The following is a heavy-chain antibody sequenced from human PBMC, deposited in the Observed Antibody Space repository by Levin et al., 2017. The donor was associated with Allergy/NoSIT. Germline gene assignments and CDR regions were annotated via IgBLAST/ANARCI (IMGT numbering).Heavy chain of an antibody. CDR3: ATVGGLFCSGVSCSYCFRY. Sequence: SQTLSLTCAVSGGSISTDNWWSWIRQPPGKGLEWIGEIYRSGDTNHNPSLRSRVTMSVDKSKNHFSLKLSSVNAADTAGYYCATVGGLFCSGVSCSYCFRYWGQGALVTVSS. CDR2: IYRSGDT. CDR1: GGSISTDNW. D-gene: IGHD3-9*01. V-gene: IGHV4-4*02. J-gene: IGHJ4*02.